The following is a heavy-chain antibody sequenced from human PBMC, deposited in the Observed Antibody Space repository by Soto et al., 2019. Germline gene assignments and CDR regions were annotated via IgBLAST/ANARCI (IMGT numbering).Heavy chain of an antibody. Sequence: GGSLRLSCAASGFTFSSYAMHWVRQAPGKGLEWVAVISYDGSNKYYADSVKGRFTISRDNSKNTLYLQMNSLRAEDTAVYYCARDMFEDTAMVTKTLPYGMDVWGQGTTVTVSS. V-gene: IGHV3-30-3*01. CDR3: ARDMFEDTAMVTKTLPYGMDV. J-gene: IGHJ6*02. CDR1: GFTFSSYA. D-gene: IGHD5-18*01. CDR2: ISYDGSNK.